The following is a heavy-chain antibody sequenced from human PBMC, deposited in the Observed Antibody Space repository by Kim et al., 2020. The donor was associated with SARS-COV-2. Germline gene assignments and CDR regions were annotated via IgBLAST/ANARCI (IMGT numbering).Heavy chain of an antibody. V-gene: IGHV3-48*04. CDR1: GFTFSSYS. CDR3: ARVIQELWFYWYFDL. J-gene: IGHJ2*01. D-gene: IGHD5-18*01. Sequence: GGSLRLSCAASGFTFSSYSMNWVRQAPGKGLEWVSYISSSSSTIYYADSVKGRFTISRDNAKNSLYLQMNSLRAEDTAVYYCARVIQELWFYWYFDLWGRGTLVTVSS. CDR2: ISSSSSTI.